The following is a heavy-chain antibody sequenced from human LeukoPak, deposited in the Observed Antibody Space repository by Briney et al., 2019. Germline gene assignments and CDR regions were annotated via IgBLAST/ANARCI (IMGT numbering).Heavy chain of an antibody. J-gene: IGHJ1*01. Sequence: GGSLRLSCAASGFTFSSYAMSWVRQAPGKGLEWVSAISGSGGSTYYADSVKGRFTISRDNSKNTLYLQMNSLRAEDTAVYYCAKWGAREGFIAARPSSYFQHWGQGTLVTVSS. D-gene: IGHD6-6*01. CDR3: AKWGAREGFIAARPSSYFQH. CDR1: GFTFSSYA. CDR2: ISGSGGST. V-gene: IGHV3-23*01.